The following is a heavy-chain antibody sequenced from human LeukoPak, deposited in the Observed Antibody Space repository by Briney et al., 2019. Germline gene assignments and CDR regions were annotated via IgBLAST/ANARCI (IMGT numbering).Heavy chain of an antibody. CDR2: IQNGVST. V-gene: IGHV3-66*02. CDR3: ARGGAFDI. CDR1: GFTVSSNY. Sequence: GGSLRLSCAAAGFTVSSNYMSWVRQAPGKGLEWVSVIQNGVSTYYAHSVKGRFTISRDNSKNTLFLHMKSLRAEDTAVYYCARGGAFDIWGQGTMVTVSS. J-gene: IGHJ3*02.